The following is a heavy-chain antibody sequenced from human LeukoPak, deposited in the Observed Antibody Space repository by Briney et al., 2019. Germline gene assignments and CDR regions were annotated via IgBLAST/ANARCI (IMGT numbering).Heavy chain of an antibody. J-gene: IGHJ4*02. V-gene: IGHV3-48*02. CDR1: GFTFSSYW. CDR2: ISTGGSI. D-gene: IGHD5-18*01. Sequence: GGSLRLSCAASGFTFSSYWMSWVRQAPGKGLEWVSYISTGGSISYADSVKGRFTISRDNAKNSLYLQMNSLRDEDTAVYYCARMIDYNYGYAFDYWGQGTLVTVSS. CDR3: ARMIDYNYGYAFDY.